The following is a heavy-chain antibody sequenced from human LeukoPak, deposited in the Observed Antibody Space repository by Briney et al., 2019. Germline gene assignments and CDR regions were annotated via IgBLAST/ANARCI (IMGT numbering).Heavy chain of an antibody. CDR2: MNPKSGDA. V-gene: IGHV1-8*03. Sequence: GASVKVSCKASGYTFTTYDINWVRQAAGQGFEWMGWMNPKSGDAGYVDKFQGRVAITRDTSINTAYLELSALTSDDTAVYYCARGPFGNCGGGPCHFRDIDNWYDPWGQGTLVTVSS. CDR1: GYTFTTYD. D-gene: IGHD2-21*01. CDR3: ARGPFGNCGGGPCHFRDIDNWYDP. J-gene: IGHJ5*02.